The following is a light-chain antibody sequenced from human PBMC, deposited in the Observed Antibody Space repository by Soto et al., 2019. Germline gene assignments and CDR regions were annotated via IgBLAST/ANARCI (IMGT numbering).Light chain of an antibody. V-gene: IGKV3-11*02. J-gene: IGKJ4*01. CDR3: XQRSTWPPLS. CDR1: QSVGSY. CDR2: DAS. Sequence: EIVVTQSPATLSLSPGERATLSCRTSQSVGSYLAWYQKKPGKAPRLLIYDASNRATGIPARFSGSGSGRDFTLTISSLEPEDFAVYXCXQRSTWPPLSFGGGTQVEIK.